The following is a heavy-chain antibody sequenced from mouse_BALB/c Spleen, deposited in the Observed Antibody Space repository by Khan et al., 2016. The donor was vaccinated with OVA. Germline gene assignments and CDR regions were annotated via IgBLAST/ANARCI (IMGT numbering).Heavy chain of an antibody. V-gene: IGHV1S41*01. CDR2: IAPGSGST. CDR3: AMENYYGRTCYAMDY. Sequence: LVKPGASVKLSCKASGYTFPSYWINWIKQRPGQGLEWIGRIAPGSGSTYYHEMFKGKATLTVDTSSPTAYIQLSSLSSEDSAVFFGAMENYYGRTCYAMDYWGQGTSVTVSS. CDR1: GYTFPSYW. D-gene: IGHD1-1*01. J-gene: IGHJ4*01.